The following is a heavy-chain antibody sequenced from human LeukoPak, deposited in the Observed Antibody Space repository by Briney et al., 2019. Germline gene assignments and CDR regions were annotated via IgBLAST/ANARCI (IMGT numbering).Heavy chain of an antibody. V-gene: IGHV3-21*01. CDR1: GFTFSSYS. D-gene: IGHD3-22*01. J-gene: IGHJ4*02. CDR2: ISRSSSYK. Sequence: PGGSLRLSCAASGFTFSSYSMNWVRQAPGKGLEWVSSISRSSSYKYYADSVKGRFTISRDNAKNSLYLRMNSLRAEDTAVYYCASSRYDSSGYYGIIGYWGQGTLVTVSS. CDR3: ASSRYDSSGYYGIIGY.